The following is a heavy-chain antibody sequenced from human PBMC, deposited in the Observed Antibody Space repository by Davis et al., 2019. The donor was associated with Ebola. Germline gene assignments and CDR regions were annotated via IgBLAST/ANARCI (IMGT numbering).Heavy chain of an antibody. D-gene: IGHD3-3*01. J-gene: IGHJ6*04. Sequence: SSYIYYADSVKGRFTISRDNAKNSLYLQMNRLRAEDTAVYFCAKDMYYDFWTDYSGDYSYGMDVWGKGTTVAVSS. CDR3: AKDMYYDFWTDYSGDYSYGMDV. CDR2: SSYI. V-gene: IGHV3-21*04.